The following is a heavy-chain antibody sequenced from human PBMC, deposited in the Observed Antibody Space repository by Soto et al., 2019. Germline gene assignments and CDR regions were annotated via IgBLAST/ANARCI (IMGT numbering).Heavy chain of an antibody. J-gene: IGHJ6*02. Sequence: GGSLRLSCAASGFTFSSYWMHWVRQAPGKGLVWVSRINSDGSSTSYADSVKGRFTISRDNAKNTLYLQMNSLRAEDTAVYYCARDKRIQLWLLGPYYYYGMDVWGQGTTVTVSS. D-gene: IGHD5-18*01. CDR3: ARDKRIQLWLLGPYYYYGMDV. V-gene: IGHV3-74*01. CDR1: GFTFSSYW. CDR2: INSDGSST.